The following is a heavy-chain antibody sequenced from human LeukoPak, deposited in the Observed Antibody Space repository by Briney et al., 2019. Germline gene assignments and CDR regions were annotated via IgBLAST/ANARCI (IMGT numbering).Heavy chain of an antibody. CDR3: ARGEMALLY. CDR2: INTDGTNT. Sequence: PGGSLRLSCAASGFTFSNFWMHWVRQAPGKGLVWVSRINTDGTNTNYADSVKGRLTISRDNAKNTLYLQMNSLRAEDTAVYYCARGEMALLYWGQGTLVTVSS. V-gene: IGHV3-74*01. D-gene: IGHD5-24*01. J-gene: IGHJ4*02. CDR1: GFTFSNFW.